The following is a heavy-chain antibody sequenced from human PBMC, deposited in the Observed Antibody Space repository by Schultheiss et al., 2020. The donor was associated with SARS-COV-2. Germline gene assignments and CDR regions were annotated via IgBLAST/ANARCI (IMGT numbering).Heavy chain of an antibody. Sequence: ASVKVSCKASGYVFMNFGITWVRLAPGQGLEWMGWISPHNGNTNYAQKLQGRVTMTTDTSTSTAYMELRSLRSDDTAVYYCARAIGGCSGNTCYFDYWGQGTLVTVSS. CDR1: GYVFMNFG. CDR2: ISPHNGNT. D-gene: IGHD2-15*01. J-gene: IGHJ4*02. V-gene: IGHV1-18*01. CDR3: ARAIGGCSGNTCYFDY.